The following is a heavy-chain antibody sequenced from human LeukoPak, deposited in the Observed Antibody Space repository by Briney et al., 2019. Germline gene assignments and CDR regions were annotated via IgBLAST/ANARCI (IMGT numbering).Heavy chain of an antibody. CDR3: TTGKYDYVWGSYRPYYYYMDV. D-gene: IGHD3-16*02. J-gene: IGHJ6*03. V-gene: IGHV3-15*01. CDR1: GFTFSNAW. Sequence: GGSLRLSCAASGFTFSNAWMSWVRQAPGKGLEWVGRIKSKTDGGTTDYAAPVKGRFTISRDDSKNTLYLQMNSLKTEDTAVYYCTTGKYDYVWGSYRPYYYYMDVWGKGTTVTVSS. CDR2: IKSKTDGGTT.